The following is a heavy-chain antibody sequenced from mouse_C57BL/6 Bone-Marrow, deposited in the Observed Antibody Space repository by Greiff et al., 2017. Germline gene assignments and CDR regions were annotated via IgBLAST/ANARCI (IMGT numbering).Heavy chain of an antibody. V-gene: IGHV1-81*01. D-gene: IGHD2-5*01. CDR3: ARDKYSNERAWFAY. J-gene: IGHJ3*01. CDR1: GYTFTSYG. CDR2: IYPRSGNT. Sequence: QVQLQQSGAELARPGASVQLSCKASGYTFTSYGISWVKQRTGQGLEWIGEIYPRSGNTYYNEKFKGKATLTADKSSSTAYMELRSLTSEDSAVXFCARDKYSNERAWFAYWGQGTLVTVSA.